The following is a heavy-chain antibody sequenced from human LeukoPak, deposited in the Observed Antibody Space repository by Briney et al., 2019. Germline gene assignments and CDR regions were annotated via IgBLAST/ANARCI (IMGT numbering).Heavy chain of an antibody. CDR3: ASGSAYDSSGYLRFDY. CDR2: IYHRGST. D-gene: IGHD3-22*01. J-gene: IGHJ4*02. CDR1: GGSINSYY. V-gene: IGHV4-59*08. Sequence: PSETLSLTCTVSGGSINSYYWSWIRQPPGKGLEWIGYIYHRGSTNYNSSLKSRVSISVDTSKNQFYLKLTSVTAADTAVYYCASGSAYDSSGYLRFDYWGQGTLVTVSS.